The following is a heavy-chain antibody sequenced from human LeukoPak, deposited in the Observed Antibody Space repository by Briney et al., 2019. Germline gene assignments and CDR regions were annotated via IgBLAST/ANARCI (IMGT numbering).Heavy chain of an antibody. CDR3: AKDSSGYYRDY. V-gene: IGHV3-23*01. Sequence: GGSLRLSCAASGFTFSTYVVNWVRQAPGKGLEWVSTITGSGGSTYYADSVKGRFTISRDNSKNTLYLQMSSLRVEDTAVYYCAKDSSGYYRDYWGQGTLVTVSS. J-gene: IGHJ4*02. CDR1: GFTFSTYV. D-gene: IGHD3-22*01. CDR2: ITGSGGST.